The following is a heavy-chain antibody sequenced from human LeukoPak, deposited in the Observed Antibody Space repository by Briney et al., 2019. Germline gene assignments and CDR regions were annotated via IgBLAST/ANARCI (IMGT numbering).Heavy chain of an antibody. V-gene: IGHV1-3*01. D-gene: IGHD5-12*01. CDR2: INAGNGNT. Sequence: ASVKVSCKASGYTFTSYAMHWVRQAPGQRLEWMGWINAGNGNTKYSQKFQGRITITRDTSASTAYMELSSLRSEDTAVYYCAREGYRWTYYYYGMDVWGQGTTVTVSS. J-gene: IGHJ6*02. CDR3: AREGYRWTYYYYGMDV. CDR1: GYTFTSYA.